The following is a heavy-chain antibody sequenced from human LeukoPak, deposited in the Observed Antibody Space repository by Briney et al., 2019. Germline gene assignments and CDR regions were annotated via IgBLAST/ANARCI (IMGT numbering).Heavy chain of an antibody. J-gene: IGHJ4*02. CDR1: GFTFSSYG. V-gene: IGHV3-33*01. Sequence: GSLRLSCAASGFTFSSYGMHWVRQAPGKGLEWVAVIWYDGSNKYYADSVKGRFTISRDNSKNTLYLQMNSLRAEDTAVYYCARGAARGSGRYYFDYWGQGTLVTVSS. CDR3: ARGAARGSGRYYFDY. D-gene: IGHD3-10*01. CDR2: IWYDGSNK.